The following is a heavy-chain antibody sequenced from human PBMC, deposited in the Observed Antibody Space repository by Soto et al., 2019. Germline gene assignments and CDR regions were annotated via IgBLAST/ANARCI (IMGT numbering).Heavy chain of an antibody. D-gene: IGHD3-10*01. CDR2: IANAGTDS. CDR1: GFTLSGRS. V-gene: IGHV3-74*01. CDR3: ARGWFGPDV. J-gene: IGHJ6*04. Sequence: EVQLVESGGGLVQPGGSLRLSCAASGFTLSGRSMHWVRQAPGKGLVWVSGIANAGTDSTYADSVKGRFTSSRDNAKNMLYLEVNSLRVEDSAVYYCARGWFGPDVWGKGTTVTVSS.